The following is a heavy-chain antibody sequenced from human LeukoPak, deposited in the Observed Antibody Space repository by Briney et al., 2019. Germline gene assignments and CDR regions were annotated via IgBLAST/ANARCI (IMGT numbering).Heavy chain of an antibody. CDR2: INQDGSEK. Sequence: GGSLRLSCAASGFTFSSYWMSWVRQAPGKGLEWVANINQDGSEKYYVDSVKGRFTISRDNAKNSLYLQMNSLRAEDTAVYYCARERGGGSSGWYGAFDIWGQGTMVTVSS. CDR3: ARERGGGSSGWYGAFDI. V-gene: IGHV3-7*01. J-gene: IGHJ3*02. CDR1: GFTFSSYW. D-gene: IGHD6-19*01.